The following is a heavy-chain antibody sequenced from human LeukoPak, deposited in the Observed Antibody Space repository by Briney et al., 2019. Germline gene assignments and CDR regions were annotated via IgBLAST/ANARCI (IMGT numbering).Heavy chain of an antibody. Sequence: GGSLRLSCADSGFTFSIYAMNWVRQAPGKGLEWVSGISGSGLSTYYADSVKGRFTTSRDNSKNTLYLQMNSLRADDTAVYYCASDVRAAAGTSGYYWGQGTLVTVSS. D-gene: IGHD6-13*01. CDR2: ISGSGLST. CDR1: GFTFSIYA. J-gene: IGHJ4*02. V-gene: IGHV3-23*01. CDR3: ASDVRAAAGTSGYY.